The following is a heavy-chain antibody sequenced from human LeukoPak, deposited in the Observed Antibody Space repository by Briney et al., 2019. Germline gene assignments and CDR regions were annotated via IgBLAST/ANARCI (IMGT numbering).Heavy chain of an antibody. CDR2: IYYSGST. CDR1: GGSISSYY. CDR3: ARDSGGWGSYYYYGMDV. Sequence: PSETLSLTCAVSGGSISSYYWSWIRQPPGKGLEWVGYIYYSGSTNYNPSLKSRVTISVDTSKNQFSLKPSSVTAADTAVYYCARDSGGWGSYYYYGMDVWGQGTTVTVSS. D-gene: IGHD6-19*01. J-gene: IGHJ6*02. V-gene: IGHV4-59*01.